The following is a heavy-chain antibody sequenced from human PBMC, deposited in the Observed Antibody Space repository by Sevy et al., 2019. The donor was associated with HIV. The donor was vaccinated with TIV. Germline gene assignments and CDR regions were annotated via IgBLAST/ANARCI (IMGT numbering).Heavy chain of an antibody. Sequence: GGSLRLSCAGYGFSFNDSDMHWVRHPTGKSLEWISSIGTLGDTFYADSVKGRFTISRDNAKSSLYLQMSNLRAGDTALYYCVRGLQTHCDRTACSLDHWGQGTLVTVSS. CDR1: GFSFNDSD. V-gene: IGHV3-13*01. D-gene: IGHD2-21*01. CDR2: IGTLGDT. CDR3: VRGLQTHCDRTACSLDH. J-gene: IGHJ4*02.